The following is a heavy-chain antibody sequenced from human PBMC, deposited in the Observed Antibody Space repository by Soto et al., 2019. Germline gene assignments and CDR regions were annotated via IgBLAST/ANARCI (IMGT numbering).Heavy chain of an antibody. V-gene: IGHV4-59*01. D-gene: IGHD3-22*01. CDR2: ISSSGNT. CDR3: ARAPMVLTRSCFDS. Sequence: SETLSLTCTVSDGSISNFYWSWIRQPPGKGLEWIGYISSSGNTNYNPSLKSRVSISVDTSKNQFSLKLTSVTAADTAVYYCARAPMVLTRSCFDSWGQGTPVTVSS. J-gene: IGHJ4*02. CDR1: DGSISNFY.